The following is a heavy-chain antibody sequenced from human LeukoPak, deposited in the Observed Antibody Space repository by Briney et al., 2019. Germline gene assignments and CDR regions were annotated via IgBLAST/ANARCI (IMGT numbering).Heavy chain of an antibody. CDR2: INHRGST. CDR1: SESFSGYF. CDR3: ARGSIYYGDSSAYFDY. Sequence: PSETLSLTCGVYSESFSGYFWTYIRQPPGGGLEWIGDINHRGSTNYNPSLKSRVTISVDTPKNQFSLRLTSVTAADTAVYYCARGSIYYGDSSAYFDYWGQGSLVTVSS. V-gene: IGHV4-34*01. D-gene: IGHD3-22*01. J-gene: IGHJ4*02.